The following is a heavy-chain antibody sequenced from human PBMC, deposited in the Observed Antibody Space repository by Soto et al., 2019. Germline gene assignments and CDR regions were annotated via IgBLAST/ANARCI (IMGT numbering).Heavy chain of an antibody. Sequence: ASVKVSCKASGYTFTRYYINWVRQAPGQGLEWMGWVSAYNGNTHYEQKLKGRVTLTTDKSTSTAYMELSSLRSEDTAVYYCAAARAGGSAQSRNFREVWGQGTTVTVSS. CDR1: GYTFTRYY. CDR2: VSAYNGNT. J-gene: IGHJ6*02. CDR3: AAARAGGSAQSRNFREV. V-gene: IGHV1-18*01. D-gene: IGHD3-10*01.